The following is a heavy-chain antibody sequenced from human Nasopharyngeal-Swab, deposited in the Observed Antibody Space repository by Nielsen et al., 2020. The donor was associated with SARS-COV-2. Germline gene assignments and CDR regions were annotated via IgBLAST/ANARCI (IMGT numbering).Heavy chain of an antibody. D-gene: IGHD3-16*02. CDR3: ARGLRDYVWGSYRSYFDY. Sequence: LRLYCTVSGGSISSGGYYWSWIRQHPGKGLEWIGYIYYSGSTYYNPSLKSRVTISVDTSKNQFSLKLSSVTAADTAAYYCARGLRDYVWGSYRSYFDYWGQGTLVTVSS. V-gene: IGHV4-31*03. CDR2: IYYSGST. CDR1: GGSISSGGYY. J-gene: IGHJ4*02.